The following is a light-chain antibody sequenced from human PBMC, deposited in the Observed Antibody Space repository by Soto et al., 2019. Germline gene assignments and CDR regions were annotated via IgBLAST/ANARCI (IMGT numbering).Light chain of an antibody. J-gene: IGKJ1*01. CDR2: DAY. Sequence: IQMTQSPSALSASVGDRVTLTCRASESISTWLAWYQQKPGKAPKLLIYDAYNLRSGVPSRFSGSGSGTEFTLTISSLQSDDFATYYCQQYNSYWTFGQGTKVDIK. CDR3: QQYNSYWT. V-gene: IGKV1-5*01. CDR1: ESISTW.